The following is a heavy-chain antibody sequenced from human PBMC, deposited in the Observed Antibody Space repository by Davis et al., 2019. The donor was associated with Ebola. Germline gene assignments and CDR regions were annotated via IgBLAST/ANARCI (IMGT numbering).Heavy chain of an antibody. CDR2: ISISGERT. Sequence: PGGSLRLSCATSEFSFSNHAMSWVRQAPGKGLEWVSSISISGERTYYADSVKGRFTISRDNFMNTLYLQMNSLRAEDTAVYYCANEIRPNDYWGQGTLVTVSS. J-gene: IGHJ4*02. V-gene: IGHV3-23*01. CDR1: EFSFSNHA. CDR3: ANEIRPNDY.